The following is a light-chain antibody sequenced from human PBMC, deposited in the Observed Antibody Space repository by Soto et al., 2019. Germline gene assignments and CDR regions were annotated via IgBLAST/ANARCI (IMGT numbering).Light chain of an antibody. J-gene: IGKJ1*01. CDR1: QSVSSSY. V-gene: IGKV3-20*01. Sequence: EIVLTQSPGTLSLSPGERATLSCGASQSVSSSYLAWYQQRPGQAPRLLIYGASSRATGIPDRFSGSGSGTDFTLTISRLEPEDFAMYYCQQYGDSTRTFGQGTKVEIK. CDR2: GAS. CDR3: QQYGDSTRT.